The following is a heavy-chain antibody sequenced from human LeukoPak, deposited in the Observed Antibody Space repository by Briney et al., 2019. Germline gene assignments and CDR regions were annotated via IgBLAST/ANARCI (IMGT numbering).Heavy chain of an antibody. CDR2: TYYSGST. CDR3: ARYYYGSGSYPCWFDP. CDR1: GGSISSHY. V-gene: IGHV4-59*11. Sequence: NPSETLSLTCTVSGGSISSHYWSWIRQPPGKGLEWIGLTYYSGSTNYNPSLKSRVTISVDTSKNQFPLKLGSVTAADTAVYYCARYYYGSGSYPCWFDPWGQGALVTVSS. D-gene: IGHD3-10*01. J-gene: IGHJ5*02.